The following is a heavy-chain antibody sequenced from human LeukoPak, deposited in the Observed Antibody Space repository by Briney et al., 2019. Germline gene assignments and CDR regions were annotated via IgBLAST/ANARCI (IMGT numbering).Heavy chain of an antibody. V-gene: IGHV3-7*01. D-gene: IGHD6-19*01. J-gene: IGHJ6*02. CDR2: IQSDGSEK. Sequence: GGSLRLSCAASGFTFTSYAMSWVRQAPGKGLEWVANIQSDGSEKNYIDSVQGRFTVSRDNAKTSLYLQMNSLRAEDTAVYYCARDSAVATYYGVDVWGQGTTVTVS. CDR1: GFTFTSYA. CDR3: ARDSAVATYYGVDV.